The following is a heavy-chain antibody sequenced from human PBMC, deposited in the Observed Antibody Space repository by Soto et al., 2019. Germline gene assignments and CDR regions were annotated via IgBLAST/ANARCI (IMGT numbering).Heavy chain of an antibody. CDR3: ARYMVRGADRVWYYYGMDV. Sequence: GGSLRLSCAASGFTFSGYAMSWVRQSPGKGLEWVSAISGSGGSTYYADSVKGRFTISRDNSKNTLYLQMNSLRAEDTAVYYCARYMVRGADRVWYYYGMDVWGQGTTVTVSS. V-gene: IGHV3-23*01. CDR1: GFTFSGYA. J-gene: IGHJ6*02. CDR2: ISGSGGST. D-gene: IGHD3-10*01.